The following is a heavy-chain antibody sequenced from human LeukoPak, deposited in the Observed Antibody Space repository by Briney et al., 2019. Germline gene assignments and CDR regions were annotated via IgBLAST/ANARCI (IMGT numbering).Heavy chain of an antibody. Sequence: GASVKVSCKASGGTFSSYAISWVRQAPGQGLEWVGGIIPIYGTANYAQKFQGRVTITADESTSTAYMELSSLRSEDTAVYYCVRDQGRDYDSSGYYIPYDYWGQGTLVTVSS. V-gene: IGHV1-69*01. J-gene: IGHJ4*02. CDR1: GGTFSSYA. CDR2: IIPIYGTA. CDR3: VRDQGRDYDSSGYYIPYDY. D-gene: IGHD3-22*01.